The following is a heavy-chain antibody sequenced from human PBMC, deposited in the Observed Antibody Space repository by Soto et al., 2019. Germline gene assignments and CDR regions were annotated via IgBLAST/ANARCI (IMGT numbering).Heavy chain of an antibody. J-gene: IGHJ6*02. Sequence: SETLSLTCTVSGGSVSSGSYYWSWIRQPPGKGLEWIGYIYYSGSTNYNPSLKSRVTISVDTSKNQFSLKLSSVTTADTAVYYCATMPAVKLYYYGMDVWGQGTTVTVSS. CDR2: IYYSGST. CDR1: GGSVSSGSYY. D-gene: IGHD4-4*01. CDR3: ATMPAVKLYYYGMDV. V-gene: IGHV4-61*01.